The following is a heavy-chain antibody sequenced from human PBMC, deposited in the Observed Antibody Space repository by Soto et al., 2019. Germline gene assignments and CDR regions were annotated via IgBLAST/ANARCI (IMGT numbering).Heavy chain of an antibody. D-gene: IGHD3-22*01. J-gene: IGHJ2*01. CDR2: INPSGGST. V-gene: IGHV1-46*01. CDR1: GYTFTSYY. CDR3: AREGDYYDSSGLGDWYFDL. Sequence: QVQLVQSGAEVKKPGASVKVSCKASGYTFTSYYMHWVRQAPGQGLEWMGIINPSGGSTSYAQKFQGRVTMTRDTSTSTVYMEPSSLRSEDTAVYYCAREGDYYDSSGLGDWYFDLWGRGTLVTVSS.